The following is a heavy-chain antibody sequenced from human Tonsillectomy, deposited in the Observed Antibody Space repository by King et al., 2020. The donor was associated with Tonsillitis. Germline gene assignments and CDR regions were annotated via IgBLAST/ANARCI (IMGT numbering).Heavy chain of an antibody. J-gene: IGHJ3*02. V-gene: IGHV4-59*08. Sequence: VQLQESGPGLVKPSETLSLTCTVSGGSISSYYWSWIRQPPGKGLECIGYIYYSGSTNYTPSLKSRVTISVDTTKNQFSLKLSSVTAADTAVYYCARRTPKDAFDIWGQGTMVTVSS. CDR1: GGSISSYY. CDR3: ARRTPKDAFDI. CDR2: IYYSGST.